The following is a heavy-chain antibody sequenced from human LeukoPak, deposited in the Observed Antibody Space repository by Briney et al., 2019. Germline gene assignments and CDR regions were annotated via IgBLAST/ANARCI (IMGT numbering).Heavy chain of an antibody. CDR3: ARHSGYENAFDF. CDR1: GGSISSSTYY. V-gene: IGHV4-39*01. D-gene: IGHD5-12*01. J-gene: IGHJ3*01. Sequence: PPETPSLTRTVSGGSISSSTYYWDWIRQPPGKGLEWIGNFYNSGSTYYNPSLKSRVTISGDTSKNQFSLKLSSVTAADTAVYYCARHSGYENAFDFWGQGTMVTVSS. CDR2: FYNSGST.